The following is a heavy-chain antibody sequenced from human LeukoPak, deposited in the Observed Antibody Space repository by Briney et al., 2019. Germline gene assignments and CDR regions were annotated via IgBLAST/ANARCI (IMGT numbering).Heavy chain of an antibody. J-gene: IGHJ2*01. CDR2: IWYDGSNK. CDR3: ARDSDHLAFDL. V-gene: IGHV3-33*01. Sequence: GSLRLSCAASGFTFSSYGMHWVRQAPGKGLEWVAVIWYDGSNKYYADSVKGRFTISRDNSKNTLYLQMNSLRAEDTAVYYCARDSDHLAFDLWGRGTLVTVSS. CDR1: GFTFSSYG. D-gene: IGHD1-14*01.